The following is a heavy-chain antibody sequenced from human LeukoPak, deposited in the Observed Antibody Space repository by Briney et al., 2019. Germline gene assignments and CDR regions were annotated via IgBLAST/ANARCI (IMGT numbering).Heavy chain of an antibody. CDR3: ASVGPTTGGSYWYFDL. D-gene: IGHD2-8*02. J-gene: IGHJ2*01. CDR1: GFTFSSYE. Sequence: GGSLRLSCAASGFTFSSYEMNWVRQAPGKGLEWVSSISSSSSYIYYADSVKGRFTISRDNARNSLYLQMNSLRAEDTAVYYCASVGPTTGGSYWYFDLWGRGTLVTVSS. V-gene: IGHV3-21*01. CDR2: ISSSSSYI.